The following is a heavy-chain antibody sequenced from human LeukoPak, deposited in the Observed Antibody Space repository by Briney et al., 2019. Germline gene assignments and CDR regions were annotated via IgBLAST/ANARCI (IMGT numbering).Heavy chain of an antibody. CDR3: ARGRDSGSYLKLYFYYYMDV. Sequence: WASVKVSCKASGGTFSSYAISWVRQAPGQGLEWMGGIIPIFGTANYAQKFQGRVTITADESTSTAYMELSSLRSEDTAVYYCARGRDSGSYLKLYFYYYMDVWGKGTTVTVSS. V-gene: IGHV1-69*13. CDR2: IIPIFGTA. J-gene: IGHJ6*03. CDR1: GGTFSSYA. D-gene: IGHD1-26*01.